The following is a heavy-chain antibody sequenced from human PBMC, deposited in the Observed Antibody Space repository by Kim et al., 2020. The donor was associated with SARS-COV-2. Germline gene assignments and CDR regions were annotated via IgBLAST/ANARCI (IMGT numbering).Heavy chain of an antibody. V-gene: IGHV3-33*01. J-gene: IGHJ3*02. CDR3: ARARGYDEVGAFDI. D-gene: IGHD5-12*01. Sequence: AESVKGRITISRDNSKKTLYLQMNSLRAEDTAVYYCARARGYDEVGAFDIWGQGTMVTVSS.